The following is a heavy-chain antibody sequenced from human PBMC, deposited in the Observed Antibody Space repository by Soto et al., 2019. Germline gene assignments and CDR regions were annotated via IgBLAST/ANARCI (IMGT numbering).Heavy chain of an antibody. V-gene: IGHV1-69*01. J-gene: IGHJ6*02. D-gene: IGHD2-15*01. Sequence: QVQLVQSGAEVKKPGSSVKVSCKAPGGTFSSYAISWVRQAPGQGLEWMGGIIPIFGTAKYAQKFQGRVTNTADESTSTGYMELSSLRSEDTAVYYCARSQGGSSSLDIYYYHYYGMDVWGQGTTVTVSS. CDR1: GGTFSSYA. CDR3: ARSQGGSSSLDIYYYHYYGMDV. CDR2: IIPIFGTA.